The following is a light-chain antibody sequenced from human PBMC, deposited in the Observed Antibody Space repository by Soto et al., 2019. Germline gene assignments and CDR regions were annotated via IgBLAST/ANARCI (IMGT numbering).Light chain of an antibody. CDR1: QSVLYSSNNKNY. Sequence: DIVMTQSPDSLAVSLGERATINCKSSQSVLYSSNNKNYLAWYQQKPGQPPKLLIYWASTRESGVPDRFSGSGSGNDFTLTISSLQAEDVAVYYCQQYYSTPWTFGQGTKVVIK. CDR2: WAS. V-gene: IGKV4-1*01. J-gene: IGKJ1*01. CDR3: QQYYSTPWT.